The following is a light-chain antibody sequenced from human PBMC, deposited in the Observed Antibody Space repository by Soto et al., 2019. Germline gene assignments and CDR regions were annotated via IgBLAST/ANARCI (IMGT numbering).Light chain of an antibody. CDR1: SSDVGGYNY. CDR3: SSYTSSSTRV. J-gene: IGLJ3*02. Sequence: QSVLTQPASVSGSPGQSITISCTGTSSDVGGYNYVSWYQQHPGKAPKLMIYEVSNRPSGVSNRFSGSNSGNTASLTISGLQAEDEADYYCSSYTSSSTRVFGGGTQLTVL. V-gene: IGLV2-14*01. CDR2: EVS.